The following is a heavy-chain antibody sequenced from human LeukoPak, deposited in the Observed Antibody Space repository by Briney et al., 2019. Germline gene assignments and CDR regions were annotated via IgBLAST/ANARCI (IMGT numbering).Heavy chain of an antibody. CDR2: IYRDGNT. Sequence: SGGSLRLSCAASAFTVSTNYMTWVRQAPGKGLEWVSVIYRDGNTYYTDTVEGRFTISRDNSKNTLYLQMDSLRAEDTAVYYCAAQALAGKGNYFDPWGQGTLVTVSS. D-gene: IGHD6-19*01. J-gene: IGHJ5*02. CDR1: AFTVSTNY. V-gene: IGHV3-53*01. CDR3: AAQALAGKGNYFDP.